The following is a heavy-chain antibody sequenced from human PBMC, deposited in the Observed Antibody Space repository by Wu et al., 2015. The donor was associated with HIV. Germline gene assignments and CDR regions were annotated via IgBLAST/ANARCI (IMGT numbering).Heavy chain of an antibody. CDR3: ARDPNWNYDYYYYYMDV. CDR1: GYTFTGYY. CDR2: INPNSGGT. J-gene: IGHJ6*03. V-gene: IGHV1-2*02. D-gene: IGHD1-7*01. Sequence: QVQLVQSGAEVKKPGASVKVSCKASGYTFTGYYMHWVRQAPGQGLEWMGWINPNSGGTNYAQKFQGRVTMTRDTSISTAYMELSRLRSDDTAVYYCARDPNWNYDYYYYYMDVWGWGKGTTVTVSS.